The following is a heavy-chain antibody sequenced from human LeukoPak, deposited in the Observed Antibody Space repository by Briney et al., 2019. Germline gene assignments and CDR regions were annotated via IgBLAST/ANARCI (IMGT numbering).Heavy chain of an antibody. CDR3: ARHGSWDYFDY. CDR2: IYYSGST. J-gene: IGHJ4*02. D-gene: IGHD6-13*01. Sequence: TSETLSLTCTVSGGSISSYCWSWIRQPPGKGLEWIGYIYYSGSTNYNPSLKSRVTISVDTSKNQFSLKLSSVAAADTAVYYCARHGSWDYFDYWGQGTLVTVSS. CDR1: GGSISSYC. V-gene: IGHV4-59*08.